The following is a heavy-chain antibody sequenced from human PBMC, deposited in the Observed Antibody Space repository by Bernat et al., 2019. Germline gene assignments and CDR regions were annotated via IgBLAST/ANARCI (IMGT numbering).Heavy chain of an antibody. D-gene: IGHD1-1*01. J-gene: IGHJ4*02. CDR3: ARGLNHGTTDY. Sequence: QLQLQESGPGLVKPSETLSLTCTVSAGSISSHNYFWGWIREPPGKGLEWIGEINHSGSTNYKSSHKSRVTISVDTSKNQFSLKLSSVTAADTAVYYCARGLNHGTTDYWGQGTLVTVSS. CDR2: INHSGST. V-gene: IGHV4-39*07. CDR1: AGSISSHNYF.